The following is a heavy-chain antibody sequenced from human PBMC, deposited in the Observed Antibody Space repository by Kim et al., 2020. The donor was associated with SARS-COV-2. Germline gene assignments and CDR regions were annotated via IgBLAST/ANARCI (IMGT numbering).Heavy chain of an antibody. V-gene: IGHV1-24*01. Sequence: IYEQKFQGRVTMTEDTSTDTAYMELSSLRSEDTAVYYCATERFGSGWSAYWGQGTLVTVSS. CDR3: ATERFGSGWSAY. J-gene: IGHJ4*02. D-gene: IGHD6-19*01.